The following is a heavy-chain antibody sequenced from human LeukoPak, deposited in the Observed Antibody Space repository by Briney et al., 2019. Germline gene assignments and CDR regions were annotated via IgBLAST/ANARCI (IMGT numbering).Heavy chain of an antibody. Sequence: SETLSLTCAVYGGSFRVYYWSWIRQPPGKGLEWSGEINHSGSTNYNPSLKSRVTISVDTSKNQFSLKLSSVTAADTAVYYCARGVSSSWSWFDPWGQGTLVTVSS. CDR3: ARGVSSSWSWFDP. CDR1: GGSFRVYY. CDR2: INHSGST. D-gene: IGHD6-13*01. J-gene: IGHJ5*02. V-gene: IGHV4-34*01.